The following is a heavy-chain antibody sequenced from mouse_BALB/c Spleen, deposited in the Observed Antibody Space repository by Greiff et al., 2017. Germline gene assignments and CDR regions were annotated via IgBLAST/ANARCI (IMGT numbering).Heavy chain of an antibody. Sequence: EVQLQQPGPEPVKAGASVKISCTGSGYSFSCSFINWVKQSHGKSLEWIGRINPYNGDTFYNQKFKGKATLTVDKSSSTAHMELLSLTSEDSAVYYCGYGNCLFDYWGQGTTLTVSS. V-gene: IGHV1-37*01. CDR1: GYSFSCSF. CDR3: GYGNCLFDY. D-gene: IGHD2-10*02. CDR2: INPYNGDT. J-gene: IGHJ2*01.